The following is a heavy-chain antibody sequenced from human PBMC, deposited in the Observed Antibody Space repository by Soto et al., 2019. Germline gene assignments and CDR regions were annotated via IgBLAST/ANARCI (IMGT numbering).Heavy chain of an antibody. Sequence: PGGSLRLSCAASGFTFSSYSMNWVRQAPGKGLEWVSSISSSSSYIYYADSVKGQFTISRDNAKNSLYLQMNSLRAEDTAVYYCARVEQQLDAFDIWGQGTMVTVSS. D-gene: IGHD6-13*01. CDR3: ARVEQQLDAFDI. CDR2: ISSSSSYI. J-gene: IGHJ3*02. CDR1: GFTFSSYS. V-gene: IGHV3-21*01.